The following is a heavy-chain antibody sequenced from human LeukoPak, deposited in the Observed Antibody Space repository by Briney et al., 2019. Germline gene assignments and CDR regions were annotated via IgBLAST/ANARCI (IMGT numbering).Heavy chain of an antibody. CDR1: GYTLTELS. D-gene: IGHD3-10*01. J-gene: IGHJ6*02. V-gene: IGHV1-24*01. Sequence: ASVKVSCKVSGYTLTELSMHWMRQAPGKRHEGMGGFNPEDGEPIYAQKFQGRVTMTEDTSTDTAYMELSSLRSEDTAVYYCATFGRITMVRGVIQPLDVWGQGTTVTVSS. CDR2: FNPEDGEP. CDR3: ATFGRITMVRGVIQPLDV.